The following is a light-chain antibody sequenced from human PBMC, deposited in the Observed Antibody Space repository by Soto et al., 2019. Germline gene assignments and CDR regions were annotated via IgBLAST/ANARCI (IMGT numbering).Light chain of an antibody. CDR3: AAWDDSLNGWV. V-gene: IGLV1-36*01. CDR1: RSNIGDND. Sequence: QSVLTQPPSVSEAPRQRVTISCSGSRSNIGDNDVNWYQQLPGKAPKLLIYYDDLLPSGVSDRFSGSKSGTSASLAISGVQSEDEADYYCAAWDDSLNGWVFGGGTKLTVL. CDR2: YDD. J-gene: IGLJ3*02.